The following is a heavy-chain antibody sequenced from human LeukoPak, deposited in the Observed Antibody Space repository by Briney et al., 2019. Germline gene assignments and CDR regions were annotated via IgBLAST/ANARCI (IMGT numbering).Heavy chain of an antibody. J-gene: IGHJ4*02. CDR2: INHSGST. CDR1: GGSFSAYY. Sequence: SETLSLTCAVYGGSFSAYYWSWFRQPLGKGLDWIGEINHSGSTNYNPSLKSRVTISVDTSKNQFSLKLTSVTAADTAVYYCARAIYKSTGTYGYWGQGTLVTVSS. V-gene: IGHV4-34*01. D-gene: IGHD1-1*01. CDR3: ARAIYKSTGTYGY.